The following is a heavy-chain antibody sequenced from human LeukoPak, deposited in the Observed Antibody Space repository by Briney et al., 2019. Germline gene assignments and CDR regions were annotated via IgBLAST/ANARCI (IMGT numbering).Heavy chain of an antibody. D-gene: IGHD3-10*01. J-gene: IGHJ6*03. CDR1: GGSISSYY. V-gene: IGHV4-59*12. Sequence: PSETLSLTCTVSGGSISSYYWSWIRQPPGKGLEWIGYIYYSGSTNYNPSLKSRVTMSVDTSKNQFSLKLSSVTAADTAVYYCARGVPPTMVRGVIPSGPNYYYYYMDVWGKGTTVTISS. CDR2: IYYSGST. CDR3: ARGVPPTMVRGVIPSGPNYYYYYMDV.